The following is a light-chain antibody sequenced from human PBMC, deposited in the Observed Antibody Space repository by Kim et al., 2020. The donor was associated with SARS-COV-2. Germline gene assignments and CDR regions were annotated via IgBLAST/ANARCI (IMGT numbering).Light chain of an antibody. Sequence: QSVLTQPPSVSGAPGQRVTISCTGSSSNIGAGYDVQWYQQLPGTAPKLLIYGYNNRPSGVPDRFSVSKSGTSASLAITGLQTEDEADYYCQSYDTSLSGVVFGGGTKLTVL. CDR3: QSYDTSLSGVV. CDR1: SSNIGAGYD. CDR2: GYN. V-gene: IGLV1-40*01. J-gene: IGLJ3*02.